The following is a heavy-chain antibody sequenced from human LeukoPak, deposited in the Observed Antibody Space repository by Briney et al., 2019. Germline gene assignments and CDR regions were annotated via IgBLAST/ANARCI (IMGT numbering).Heavy chain of an antibody. CDR1: GYTFTGYY. CDR2: INPNSGGT. J-gene: IGHJ4*02. CDR3: ARGPYYGSGRRGYYFDY. Sequence: GASVKVSCKASGYTFTGYYMHWVRQAPGQGLEWMGWINPNSGGTNYAQKFQGRVTMTRDTSISTAYMELSRLRSDDTAVYYCARGPYYGSGRRGYYFDYCGQGTLVTVSS. D-gene: IGHD3-10*01. V-gene: IGHV1-2*02.